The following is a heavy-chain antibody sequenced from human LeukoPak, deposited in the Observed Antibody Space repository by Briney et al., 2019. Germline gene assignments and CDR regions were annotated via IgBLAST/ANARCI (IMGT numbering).Heavy chain of an antibody. J-gene: IGHJ4*02. V-gene: IGHV3-7*02. D-gene: IGHD6-19*01. CDR3: TRSLDY. CDR1: GFTFSDYW. CDR2: IKSDESEI. Sequence: GRSLRLSRTASGFTFSDYWMDWVRQTPGRGLEWVANIKSDESEIYYVDSVKGRFTISRDNAKNSLYLQMNSLRAEDTAVYYCTRSLDYWGQGTLVTVSS.